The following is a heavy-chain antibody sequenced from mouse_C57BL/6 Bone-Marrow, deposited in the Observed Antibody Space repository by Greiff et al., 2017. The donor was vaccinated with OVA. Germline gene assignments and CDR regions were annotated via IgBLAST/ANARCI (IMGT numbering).Heavy chain of an antibody. J-gene: IGHJ3*01. D-gene: IGHD1-1*01. Sequence: EVNLVESGGGLVKPGGSLKLSCAASGFTFSSYAMSWVRQTPEKRLEWVATISDGGSYTYYPDNVKGRFTISRDNAKNNLYLQMSHLKSEDTAMYYCASFITTVVATESYWGQGTLVTVSA. CDR1: GFTFSSYA. CDR3: ASFITTVVATESY. V-gene: IGHV5-4*03. CDR2: ISDGGSYT.